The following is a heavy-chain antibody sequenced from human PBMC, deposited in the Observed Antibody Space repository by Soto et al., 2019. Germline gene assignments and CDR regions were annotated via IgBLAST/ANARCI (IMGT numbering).Heavy chain of an antibody. CDR2: IYYSGST. D-gene: IGHD3-10*01. Sequence: QVQLQESGPGLVKPSQTLSLTCTVSGGSISSGDYYWSWIRQPPGKGLEWIGYIYYSGSTYYNPSLKRRVPISVDTSKNPFSLKLSSVTAADTAVYYCARVGGFGATPIDSWGQGTLVTVSS. V-gene: IGHV4-30-4*01. CDR3: ARVGGFGATPIDS. J-gene: IGHJ4*02. CDR1: GGSISSGDYY.